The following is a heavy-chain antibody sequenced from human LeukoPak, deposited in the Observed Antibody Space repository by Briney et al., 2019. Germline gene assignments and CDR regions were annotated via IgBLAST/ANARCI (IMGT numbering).Heavy chain of an antibody. J-gene: IGHJ6*04. CDR1: GYTFTSCY. CDR3: ARDLLGRGYSYGLGPGDV. Sequence: GASVKVSCKASGYTFTSCYMHWGRQATGQGLEWIGIINPSGGSTSYAQKFQGRVTMTRDTSTRTVYMELRSLRSEDTAVYYCARDLLGRGYSYGLGPGDVWGKGTTVTVSS. CDR2: INPSGGST. V-gene: IGHV1-46*03. D-gene: IGHD5-18*01.